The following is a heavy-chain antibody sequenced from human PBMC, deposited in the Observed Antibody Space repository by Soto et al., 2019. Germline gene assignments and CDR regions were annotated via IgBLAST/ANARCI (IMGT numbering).Heavy chain of an antibody. Sequence: GASVKVSCKASGYTFASYAMHWVRQAPGQRLEWMGWINAGNGNTKYSQKFQGRVTITRDTSASTAYMELSSLRSEDTAVYYCARDGEDDILTGYSIPWAFDIWGQGTMVTVSS. V-gene: IGHV1-3*01. CDR3: ARDGEDDILTGYSIPWAFDI. CDR1: GYTFASYA. D-gene: IGHD3-9*01. J-gene: IGHJ3*02. CDR2: INAGNGNT.